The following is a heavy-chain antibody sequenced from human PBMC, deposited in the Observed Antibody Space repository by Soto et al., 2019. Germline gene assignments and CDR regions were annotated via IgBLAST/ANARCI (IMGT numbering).Heavy chain of an antibody. Sequence: GGSLRLSCAASGFTFSSYAMSWVRQAPGKGLEWVSAISGSGGSTYYADSVKGRFTISRDNSKNTLYLQMNSLRAEDTAVYYCAKDREGLPDAMSSLGYRTISWFDPWGQGTLVTVSS. D-gene: IGHD6-13*01. CDR2: ISGSGGST. J-gene: IGHJ5*02. V-gene: IGHV3-23*01. CDR3: AKDREGLPDAMSSLGYRTISWFDP. CDR1: GFTFSSYA.